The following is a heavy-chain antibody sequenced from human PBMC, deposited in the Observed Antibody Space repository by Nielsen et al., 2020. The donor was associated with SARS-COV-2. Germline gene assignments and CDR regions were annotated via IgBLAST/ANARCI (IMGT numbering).Heavy chain of an antibody. CDR3: ARGGTIFGVVTRMDV. Sequence: SETLSLTCTVSGGSISSGGYYWSWIRQHPGKGLEWIGYIYYSGSTYCNPSLKSRVTISVDTSKNQFSLKLSSVTAADTAVYYCARGGTIFGVVTRMDVWGQGTTVTVSS. CDR2: IYYSGST. V-gene: IGHV4-31*03. D-gene: IGHD3-3*01. CDR1: GGSISSGGYY. J-gene: IGHJ6*02.